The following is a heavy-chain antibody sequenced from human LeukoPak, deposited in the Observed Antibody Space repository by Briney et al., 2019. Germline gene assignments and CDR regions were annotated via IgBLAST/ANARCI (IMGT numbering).Heavy chain of an antibody. J-gene: IGHJ5*02. CDR1: GYTFTSYD. V-gene: IGHV1-8*01. CDR2: MNPNSGNT. D-gene: IGHD4/OR15-4a*01. Sequence: ASVKVSCKASGYTFTSYDINWVRQATGQGLEWMGWMNPNSGNTGYAQKFQGRVTMTRNTSISTAYMELSSLRSEDTAVYYCARFPVGASPQSWFDPWGQGTLVTVSS. CDR3: ARFPVGASPQSWFDP.